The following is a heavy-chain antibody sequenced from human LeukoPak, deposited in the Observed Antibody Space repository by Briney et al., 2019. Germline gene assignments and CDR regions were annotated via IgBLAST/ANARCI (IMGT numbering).Heavy chain of an antibody. Sequence: PSQTLSLTRTVSGGSISSGSYYWSWIRQPAGKGLEWIGRIFTSGSTNYNPSLKSRVTISVDTSKNQFSLKLSSVTAADTAVYYCAGITMVRGPFDPWGQGTLVTVSS. V-gene: IGHV4-61*02. CDR2: IFTSGST. J-gene: IGHJ5*02. CDR3: AGITMVRGPFDP. CDR1: GGSISSGSYY. D-gene: IGHD3-10*01.